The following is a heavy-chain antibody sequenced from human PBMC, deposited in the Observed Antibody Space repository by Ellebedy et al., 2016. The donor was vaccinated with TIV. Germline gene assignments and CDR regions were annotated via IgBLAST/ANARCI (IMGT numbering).Heavy chain of an antibody. CDR3: AKSLEGKYGSGSYYGSRYYYGMDV. CDR1: GFTFSSYA. V-gene: IGHV3-23*01. CDR2: ISGSGGST. Sequence: GGSLRLXXAASGFTFSSYAMSWVRQAPGKGLEWVSAISGSGGSTYYADSVKGRFTISRDNSKNTLYLQMNSLRAEDTAVYYCAKSLEGKYGSGSYYGSRYYYGMDVWGQGTTVTVSS. J-gene: IGHJ6*02. D-gene: IGHD3-10*01.